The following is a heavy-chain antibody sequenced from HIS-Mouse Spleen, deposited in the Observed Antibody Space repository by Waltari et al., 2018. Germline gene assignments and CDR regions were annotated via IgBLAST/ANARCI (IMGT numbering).Heavy chain of an antibody. Sequence: EVQMVASGGGLVQPGGSLRLPCAASGFPCSSNCMSWVRQAPGKGLEWVSVIYSGGSTYYADSVKGRFTISRDNSKNTLYLQMNSLRAEDTAVYYCARKYSSSFDYWGQGTLVTVSS. V-gene: IGHV3-66*01. CDR2: IYSGGST. CDR1: GFPCSSNC. D-gene: IGHD6-6*01. CDR3: ARKYSSSFDY. J-gene: IGHJ4*02.